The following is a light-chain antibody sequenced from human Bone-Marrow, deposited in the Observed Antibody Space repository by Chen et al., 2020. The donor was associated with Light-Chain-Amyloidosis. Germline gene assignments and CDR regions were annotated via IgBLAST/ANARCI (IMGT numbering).Light chain of an antibody. V-gene: IGKV1-5*03. CDR3: QQYNDYSGA. J-gene: IGKJ1*01. Sequence: DIQMTQSPSTLSASIGDIVTITCRASQSSGNWLAWYQQKQGKAPNLLIYKGSILESGVPSRFSGSGSGTEFTLSISSLQPDDSATYYCQQYNDYSGALGQGTKVDIK. CDR1: QSSGNW. CDR2: KGS.